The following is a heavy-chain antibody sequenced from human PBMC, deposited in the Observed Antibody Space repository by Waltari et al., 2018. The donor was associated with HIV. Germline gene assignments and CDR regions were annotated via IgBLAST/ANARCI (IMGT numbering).Heavy chain of an antibody. D-gene: IGHD5-18*01. J-gene: IGHJ4*02. V-gene: IGHV3-33*04. CDR2: ISNDGNDK. Sequence: QVQLVQSGGGVVQTGRSLRLSCGTSEFTFNRFPLPHVSKGLEWVAVISNDGNDKNYADSVKGRFTISRDQSKKTLFLQMNSLRDEDTAVYFCARARELISHSDVGYRYDYPLDSWGQGTPVTVSS. CDR1: EFTFNRFP. CDR3: ARARELISHSDVGYRYDYPLDS.